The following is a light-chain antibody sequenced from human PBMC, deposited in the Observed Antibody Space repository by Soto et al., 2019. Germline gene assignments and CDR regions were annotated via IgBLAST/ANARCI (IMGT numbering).Light chain of an antibody. CDR1: SSDVGGYNY. CDR3: SSYAGSNNFDVV. CDR2: EVN. J-gene: IGLJ2*01. Sequence: QSVLTQPPSASGSPGQSVTISCTGTSSDVGGYNYVSWYQQHPGKAPKVMIYEVNKRPSGVPDRFSGSKSGNTASLTVSGLQAEDEADYYCSSYAGSNNFDVVFGGGTKLTVL. V-gene: IGLV2-8*01.